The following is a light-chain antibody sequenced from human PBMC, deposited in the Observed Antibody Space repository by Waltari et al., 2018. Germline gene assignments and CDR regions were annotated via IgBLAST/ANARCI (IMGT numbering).Light chain of an antibody. CDR2: DVS. J-gene: IGLJ1*01. CDR3: SSYTSIIPPFL. CDR1: SSDLGGYSF. V-gene: IGLV2-14*01. Sequence: QSALTQPASVSGSPGQSITISCTRSSSDLGGYSFVSWYQQHPGKAPKLMIYDVSHRPSSVSHRFAGSKSGNRASLTISGLQPEDEADYYCSSYTSIIPPFLFGTGTKVTVL.